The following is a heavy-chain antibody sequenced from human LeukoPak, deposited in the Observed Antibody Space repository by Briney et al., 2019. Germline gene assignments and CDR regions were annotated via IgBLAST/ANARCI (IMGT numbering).Heavy chain of an antibody. J-gene: IGHJ4*02. CDR2: ISSSGSTI. CDR1: GCTFSSYE. Sequence: PGGSLRLSCAASGCTFSSYEMNWVRQAPGKGLEWVSYISSSGSTIYYADSVKGRFTISRDNAKNSLYLQMNSLRAEDTAVYYCARARAAAGMFDYWGQGTLVTVSS. D-gene: IGHD6-13*01. V-gene: IGHV3-48*03. CDR3: ARARAAAGMFDY.